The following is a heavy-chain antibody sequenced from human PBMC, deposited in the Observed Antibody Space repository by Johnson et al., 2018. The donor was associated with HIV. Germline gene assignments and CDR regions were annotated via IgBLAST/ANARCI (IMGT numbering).Heavy chain of an antibody. CDR2: LYSDGRT. CDR1: GFTFSNAW. J-gene: IGHJ3*02. CDR3: ARRCSSSSCSHGAFDI. Sequence: VQLVESGGGLVKPGGSLRLSCAASGFTFSNAWMSWVRQAPGKGLEWLSVLYSDGRTYYADSVKGRFTISRDGSKNTLFLQMNSLRAEDTAVYYCARRCSSSSCSHGAFDIWGQGTVVTVSS. D-gene: IGHD2-2*01. V-gene: IGHV3-66*04.